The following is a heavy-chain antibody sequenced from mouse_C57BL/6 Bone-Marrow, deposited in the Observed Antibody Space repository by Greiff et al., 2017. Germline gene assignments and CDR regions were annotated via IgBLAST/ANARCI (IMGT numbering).Heavy chain of an antibody. CDR2: IDPANGNT. J-gene: IGHJ3*01. V-gene: IGHV14-3*01. D-gene: IGHD1-1*01. CDR1: GFNIKNTY. CDR3: ARSYYGSSPWFAY. Sequence: VQLQQSVAELVRPGASVKLSCTASGFNIKNTYMHWVKQRPEQGLEWIGRIDPANGNTTYAPKFQGKATITADTSSNTAYLQLSSLTSEDTAIYYGARSYYGSSPWFAYWGQGTLVTVSA.